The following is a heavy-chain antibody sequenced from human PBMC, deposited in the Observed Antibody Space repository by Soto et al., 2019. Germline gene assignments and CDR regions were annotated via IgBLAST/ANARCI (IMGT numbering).Heavy chain of an antibody. CDR2: IKQDGSER. CDR1: GFTFSNYC. J-gene: IGHJ4*02. V-gene: IGHV3-7*01. CDR3: ARSPGISGSTFFDF. D-gene: IGHD1-7*01. Sequence: GSLRLSCAASGFTFSNYCMSWVRQAPGKGLEWVANIKQDGSERYYVDSVKGRFTISRDDAKNPLYLQMNSLRAEDTSVYYCARSPGISGSTFFDFWGQGTPVTVSS.